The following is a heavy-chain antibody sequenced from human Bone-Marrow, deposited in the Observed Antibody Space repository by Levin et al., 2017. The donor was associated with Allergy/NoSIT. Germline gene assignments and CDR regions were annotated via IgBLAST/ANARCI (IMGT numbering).Heavy chain of an antibody. CDR1: GFTFSSYS. D-gene: IGHD6-19*01. J-gene: IGHJ4*02. Sequence: GGSLRLSCAASGFTFSSYSMSWVRQAPGKGLEWVSSITSSGTYIYYADSVKGRFTISRDNAKNSLYLEMNSLRAEDTAVYYCARDRLGAVAGTGGDYWGQGTLVTVSS. CDR3: ARDRLGAVAGTGGDY. V-gene: IGHV3-21*01. CDR2: ITSSGTYI.